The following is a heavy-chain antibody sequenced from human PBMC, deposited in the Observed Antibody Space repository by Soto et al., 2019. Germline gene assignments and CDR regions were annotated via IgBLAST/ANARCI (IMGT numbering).Heavy chain of an antibody. V-gene: IGHV5-51*01. CDR1: GYRFSSYW. Sequence: PGASLKISCQGTGYRFSSYWNGWVRQKPGKGLEWLGNVYPSDSDVRYSPAFEGQVTISADTSINTAYLQLLNLKASDTAIYYCTKGVTSPFDPWGQGTLVTVSS. J-gene: IGHJ5*02. CDR3: TKGVTSPFDP. D-gene: IGHD3-16*01. CDR2: VYPSDSDV.